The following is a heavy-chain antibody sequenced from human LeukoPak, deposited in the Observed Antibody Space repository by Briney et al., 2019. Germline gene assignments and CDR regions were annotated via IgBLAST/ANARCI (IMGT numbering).Heavy chain of an antibody. CDR2: ISAYNGNT. V-gene: IGHV1-18*01. CDR1: GYTFTSYG. D-gene: IGHD2-15*01. CDR3: ARDGCSGGSCSPSENDAFDI. J-gene: IGHJ3*02. Sequence: ASVKVSCKASGYTFTSYGISWVRQAPGQGLEWMGWISAYNGNTNYAQKLQGRVTMTTDTSTSTAYMELRSLRPDDTAVYYCARDGCSGGSCSPSENDAFDIWGQGTMVTVSS.